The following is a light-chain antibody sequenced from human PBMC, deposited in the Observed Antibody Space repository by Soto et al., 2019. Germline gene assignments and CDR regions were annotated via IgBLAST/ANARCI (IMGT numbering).Light chain of an antibody. CDR2: AAS. CDR3: QQYNSYPLT. Sequence: DIQMTQSPSSLSVSVGDRATITCRASQNIGSSLGWFQQKPGQAPKSLIYAASTLQVGVPSRFSSSGSGTDFILTISSLQPEDFATYYCQQYNSYPLTFGEGTKVEIK. J-gene: IGKJ1*01. V-gene: IGKV1-16*01. CDR1: QNIGSS.